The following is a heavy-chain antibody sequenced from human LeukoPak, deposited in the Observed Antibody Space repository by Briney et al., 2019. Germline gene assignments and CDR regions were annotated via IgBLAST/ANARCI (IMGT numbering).Heavy chain of an antibody. CDR3: AKGGGYEAQYYYYYLDV. CDR2: IVYDGSEK. CDR1: GFTFSSYG. Sequence: PGGSLRLSCAASGFTFSSYGMHWVRQAPGKGLEWVAVIVYDGSEKYYKESVKGRFTISRDNSKNTLYLQMKSLRAEDTAVYYCAKGGGYEAQYYYYYLDVWGKGTTVTISS. V-gene: IGHV3-30*19. D-gene: IGHD5-12*01. J-gene: IGHJ6*03.